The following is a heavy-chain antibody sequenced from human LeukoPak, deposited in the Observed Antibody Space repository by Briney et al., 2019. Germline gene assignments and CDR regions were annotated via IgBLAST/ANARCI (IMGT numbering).Heavy chain of an antibody. CDR2: ISGSGGST. Sequence: PGGTLRLSCAASGFTFSSYGMSWVRQAPGKGLEWVSAISGSGGSTYYADSVKGRFTISRDNSKNTLYLQMNSLRAEDTAVYYCAKDWRTIGELFYWGQGTLVTVSS. CDR3: AKDWRTIGELFY. CDR1: GFTFSSYG. V-gene: IGHV3-23*01. D-gene: IGHD3-10*01. J-gene: IGHJ4*02.